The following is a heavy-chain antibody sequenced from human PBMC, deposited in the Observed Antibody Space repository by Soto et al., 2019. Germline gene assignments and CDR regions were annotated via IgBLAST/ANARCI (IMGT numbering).Heavy chain of an antibody. Sequence: ASVKVSCKASGYTFSSYYMHWVRQAPGQGLEWMGWISAYNGNTNYAQKLQGRVTMTTDTSTSTAYMELRSLRSDDTAVYYCARDNPPLGYWGQGTLFTVSS. V-gene: IGHV1-18*04. CDR3: ARDNPPLGY. J-gene: IGHJ4*02. CDR1: GYTFSSYY. D-gene: IGHD7-27*01. CDR2: ISAYNGNT.